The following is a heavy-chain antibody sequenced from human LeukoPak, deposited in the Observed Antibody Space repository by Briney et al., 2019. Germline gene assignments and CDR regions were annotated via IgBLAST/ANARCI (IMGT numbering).Heavy chain of an antibody. V-gene: IGHV4-34*01. CDR1: GGSFSGYY. D-gene: IGHD3-3*01. Sequence: SETLSLTCAVYGGSFSGYYWSWIRQPPGKGLEWIGEINHSGSTNYNPSLKSRVTISVDTSKNQFSLKLSSVTAADTAVYYCARDSADPYYGFWSGNPDDAFDIWGQGTMVTVSS. J-gene: IGHJ3*02. CDR3: ARDSADPYYGFWSGNPDDAFDI. CDR2: INHSGST.